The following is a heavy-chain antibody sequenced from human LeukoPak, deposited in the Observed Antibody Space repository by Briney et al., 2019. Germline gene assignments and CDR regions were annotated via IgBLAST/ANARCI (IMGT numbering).Heavy chain of an antibody. CDR1: GFTFDDYG. V-gene: IGHV3-20*04. J-gene: IGHJ4*02. D-gene: IGHD3-3*01. CDR2: INWNGGST. Sequence: GGSLRLSCAASGFTFDDYGMSWVRQASGKGLEWVSGINWNGGSTGYADSVKGRFTISRDNAKNSLYLQMNSLRAEDTALYYCARRGTIFGVVRYYFDYWGQGTLVTVSS. CDR3: ARRGTIFGVVRYYFDY.